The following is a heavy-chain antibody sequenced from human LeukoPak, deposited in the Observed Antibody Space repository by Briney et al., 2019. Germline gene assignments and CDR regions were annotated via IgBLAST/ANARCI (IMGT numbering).Heavy chain of an antibody. CDR3: ARRPSGYYNYYYMDV. CDR2: MNPNSGNT. Sequence: ASVKVSCKASGYTFTSYDINWVRQATGRGLEWMGWMNPNSGNTGYAQKFQGRVTITRNTSISTAYMELSSLRSEDTAVYYCARRPSGYYNYYYMDVWGKGTTVTVSS. D-gene: IGHD3-3*01. J-gene: IGHJ6*03. V-gene: IGHV1-8*03. CDR1: GYTFTSYD.